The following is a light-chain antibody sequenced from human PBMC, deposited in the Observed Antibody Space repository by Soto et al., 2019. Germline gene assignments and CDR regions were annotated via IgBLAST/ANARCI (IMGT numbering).Light chain of an antibody. CDR3: QPTYIAPAT. CDR2: AAS. V-gene: IGKV1-39*01. CDR1: QSISNC. Sequence: DIQMTQSPSSLSASVGDRVTITCRASQSISNCLSWFQQKPGQAPKLLIYAASSLQSGVPSRFNCSGSGTDFILTHHSSPPEDFATFYCQPTYIAPATFGQGTKVGVK. J-gene: IGKJ1*01.